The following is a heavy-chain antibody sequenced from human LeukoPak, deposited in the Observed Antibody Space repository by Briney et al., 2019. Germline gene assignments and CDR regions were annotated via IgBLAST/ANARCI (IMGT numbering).Heavy chain of an antibody. CDR1: VYTFTSYG. Sequence: GASVKVSCKASVYTFTSYGISWVRQAPGQGLEWMGWNNTYNGNTNYAQKLQGRVTMTTDTSTSTAYMELRSLRSDDTAVYYCARADRGYDIFTGYSKYYFDYWGQGTLVIVSS. V-gene: IGHV1-18*01. CDR2: NNTYNGNT. J-gene: IGHJ4*02. CDR3: ARADRGYDIFTGYSKYYFDY. D-gene: IGHD3-9*01.